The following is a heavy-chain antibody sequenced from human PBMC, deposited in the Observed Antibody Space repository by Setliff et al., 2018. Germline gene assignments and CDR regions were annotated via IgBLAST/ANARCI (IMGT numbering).Heavy chain of an antibody. D-gene: IGHD2-15*01. Sequence: RASVKVSCKASSYTFSSYGISWVRQAPGQGLEWMGWISAYNGDTNYAQNLQGRVTMTTDTSTSTAYMELRSLRSDDTAVYYCAKDRRNIVVAVVNAAFDIWGQGTMVTV. J-gene: IGHJ3*02. V-gene: IGHV1-18*01. CDR3: AKDRRNIVVAVVNAAFDI. CDR1: SYTFSSYG. CDR2: ISAYNGDT.